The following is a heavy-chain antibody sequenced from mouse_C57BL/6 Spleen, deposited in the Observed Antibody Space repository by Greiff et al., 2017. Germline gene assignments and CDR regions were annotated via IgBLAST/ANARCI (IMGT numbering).Heavy chain of an antibody. CDR3: ATYSNYAWFAY. D-gene: IGHD2-5*01. V-gene: IGHV5-17*01. J-gene: IGHJ3*01. CDR2: ISSGSSTI. CDR1: GFTFSDYG. Sequence: VKLVESGGGLVKPGGSLKLSCAASGFTFSDYGMHWVRQAPEKGLEWVAYISSGSSTIYYADTVKGRFTISRDNAKNTLFLQMTSLRSEDTAMYYCATYSNYAWFAYWGQGTLVTVSA.